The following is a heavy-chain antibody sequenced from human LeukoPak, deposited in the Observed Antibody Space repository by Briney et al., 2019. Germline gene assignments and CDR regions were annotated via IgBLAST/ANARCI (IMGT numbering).Heavy chain of an antibody. CDR2: FDPEDGET. J-gene: IGHJ5*02. CDR3: APIQLWPTNWFDP. CDR1: GYTLTELS. D-gene: IGHD5-18*01. Sequence: ASVKVSCKVSGYTLTELSMLWVRQAPGKGLEWMGGFDPEDGETIYAQKFQGRVTMTEDTSTDTAYMELSSLRSEDTAVYYCAPIQLWPTNWFDPWGQGTLVTVSS. V-gene: IGHV1-24*01.